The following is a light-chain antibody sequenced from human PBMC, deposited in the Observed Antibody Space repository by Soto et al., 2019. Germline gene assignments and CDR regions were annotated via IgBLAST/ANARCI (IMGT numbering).Light chain of an antibody. J-gene: IGKJ3*01. Sequence: EIVMTQSPATLSVSPGETTILSCRASQSINSDVAWYQQKVGQTPRLLIHGASTRATGIAARFSGSGSGTEFTLTINSLQPEDFATYYCQQFNNWPVTFGPGTKVDIK. CDR2: GAS. CDR1: QSINSD. V-gene: IGKV3D-15*01. CDR3: QQFNNWPVT.